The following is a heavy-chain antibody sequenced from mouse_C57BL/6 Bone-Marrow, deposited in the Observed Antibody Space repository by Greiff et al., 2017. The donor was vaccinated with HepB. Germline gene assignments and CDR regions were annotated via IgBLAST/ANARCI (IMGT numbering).Heavy chain of an antibody. CDR2: ISYDGSN. Sequence: EVQLQESGPGLVKPSQSLSLTCSVTGYSITSGYYWNWIRQFPGNKLEWMGYISYDGSNNYNPSLKNRISITRDTSKNQFFLKLNSVTTEDTATYYCAREGATVVYFDYWGQGTTLTVSS. CDR3: AREGATVVYFDY. D-gene: IGHD1-1*01. CDR1: GYSITSGYY. J-gene: IGHJ2*01. V-gene: IGHV3-6*01.